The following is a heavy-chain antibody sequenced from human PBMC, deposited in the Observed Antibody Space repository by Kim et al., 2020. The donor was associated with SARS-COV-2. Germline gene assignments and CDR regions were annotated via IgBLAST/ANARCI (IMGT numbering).Heavy chain of an antibody. CDR3: AKDRDRYGVYFYGMDV. D-gene: IGHD4-17*01. V-gene: IGHV3-30*02. Sequence: SVKGRCTISRETSTNTLYLQMNSLRAEDTAVYFCAKDRDRYGVYFYGMDVWGQGTTVTVSS. J-gene: IGHJ6*02.